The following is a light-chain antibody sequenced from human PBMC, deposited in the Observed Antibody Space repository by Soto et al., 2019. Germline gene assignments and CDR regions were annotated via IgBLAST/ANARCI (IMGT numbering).Light chain of an antibody. J-gene: IGLJ2*01. V-gene: IGLV2-14*01. CDR1: SSDVGGYNY. CDR2: DVS. Sequence: QSALTQPASVSGSPGQSITISCTGTSSDVGGYNYVSWYQQHPGKAPKLMIYDVSNRHSGVSNRFSGSKSGNTASLTISGLQAEDEADYDCSSYTSSSTLVVFGGGTKLTVL. CDR3: SSYTSSSTLVV.